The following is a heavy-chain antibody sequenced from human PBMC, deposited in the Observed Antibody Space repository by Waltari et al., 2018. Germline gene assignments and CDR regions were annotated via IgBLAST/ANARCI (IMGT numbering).Heavy chain of an antibody. D-gene: IGHD1-20*01. CDR3: AKDHYNWNVGGWFDP. CDR1: GFTFSSYG. J-gene: IGHJ5*02. Sequence: QVQLVESGGGVVQPGRSLRLSCAASGFTFSSYGMHWVRQAPGKGLEWVAVISNDGSNKYYADSVKGRFTISRDNSKNTLYLQMNSLRAEDTAVYYCAKDHYNWNVGGWFDPWGQGTLVTVSS. V-gene: IGHV3-30*18. CDR2: ISNDGSNK.